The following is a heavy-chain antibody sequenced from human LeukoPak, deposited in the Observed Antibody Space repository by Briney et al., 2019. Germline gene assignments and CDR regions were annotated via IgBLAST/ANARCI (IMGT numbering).Heavy chain of an antibody. CDR1: GFTFTDYA. Sequence: GGSLRLSCAASGFTFTDYAMSWVRQVPGKGLEWVSTISGGGSTYYADSVKGRFTISRDNSKNTLYLQVNSLRAEDTAVYYCAKGGKWDVTPFDYWGQGTLVTVSS. V-gene: IGHV3-23*01. J-gene: IGHJ4*02. CDR3: AKGGKWDVTPFDY. CDR2: ISGGGST. D-gene: IGHD1-26*01.